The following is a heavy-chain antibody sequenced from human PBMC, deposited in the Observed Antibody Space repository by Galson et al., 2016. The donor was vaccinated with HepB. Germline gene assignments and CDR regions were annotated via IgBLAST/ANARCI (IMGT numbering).Heavy chain of an antibody. Sequence: SLRLSCAVSGFTLRSYAVSWVRQAPGKGLEWVSGISGSGEITNYADSMKGRFTISRDNSKNTVHLQVNSLKAEDTATYYCAKSGDYFGSVSFGRFDSWGQGTLVTVSS. V-gene: IGHV3-23*01. CDR3: AKSGDYFGSVSFGRFDS. CDR2: ISGSGEIT. D-gene: IGHD3-10*01. CDR1: GFTLRSYA. J-gene: IGHJ4*02.